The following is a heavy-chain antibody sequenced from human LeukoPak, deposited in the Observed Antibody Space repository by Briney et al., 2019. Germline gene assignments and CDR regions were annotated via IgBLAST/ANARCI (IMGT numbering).Heavy chain of an antibody. CDR1: GFTFSSYA. CDR3: VGGAYYDFWSGYYALDY. V-gene: IGHV3-23*01. D-gene: IGHD3-3*01. J-gene: IGHJ4*02. CDR2: ISGSGGST. Sequence: GGSLRLSCAASGFTFSSYAMSWVRQAPGKGLEWVSAISGSGGSTYYADSVKGRFTISRDNSKNTLYLQMNSLRAEDTAVYYCVGGAYYDFWSGYYALDYWGQGTLVTVSS.